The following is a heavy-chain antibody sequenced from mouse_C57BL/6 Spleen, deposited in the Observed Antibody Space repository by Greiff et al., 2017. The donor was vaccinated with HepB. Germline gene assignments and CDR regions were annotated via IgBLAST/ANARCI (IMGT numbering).Heavy chain of an antibody. Sequence: VQGVESGAELVKPGASVKMSCKASGYTFTTYPIEWMKQNHGKSLEWIGNFHPYNDDTKYNEKFKGKATLTVEKSSSTVYLELSRLTSDDSAVYYCARHGSSQAWFAYWGQGTLVTVSA. J-gene: IGHJ3*01. V-gene: IGHV1-47*01. CDR3: ARHGSSQAWFAY. CDR2: FHPYNDDT. CDR1: GYTFTTYP. D-gene: IGHD1-1*01.